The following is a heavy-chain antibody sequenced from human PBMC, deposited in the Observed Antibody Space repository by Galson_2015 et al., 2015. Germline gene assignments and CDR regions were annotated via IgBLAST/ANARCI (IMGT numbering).Heavy chain of an antibody. D-gene: IGHD4-17*01. CDR1: GYSFTTYG. CDR3: ARSDGSVPIYGMDL. CDR2: ISAYNGNT. J-gene: IGHJ6*02. V-gene: IGHV1-18*01. Sequence: SVKVSCKASGYSFTTYGISWVRQAPGQGLEWMGWISAYNGNTNYAQKFQGRVTMTTDTSTRTAYMEVRSLRSDDTAVYYCARSDGSVPIYGMDLSGHGTTITVSS.